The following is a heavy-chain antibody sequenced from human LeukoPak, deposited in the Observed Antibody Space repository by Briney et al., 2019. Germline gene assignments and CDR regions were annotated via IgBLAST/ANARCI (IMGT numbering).Heavy chain of an antibody. CDR1: GGTFSSYA. CDR2: IIPIFGTA. J-gene: IGHJ4*02. V-gene: IGHV1-69*01. CDR3: CGTTDVGFDY. Sequence: ASVKVSCKASGGTFSSYAISWVRQAPGQGLEWMGGIIPIFGTANYAQKFQGRVTITADESTSTAYMELSSLRSEDTAVYYCCGTTDVGFDYWGQGTLVTVSS. D-gene: IGHD1-1*01.